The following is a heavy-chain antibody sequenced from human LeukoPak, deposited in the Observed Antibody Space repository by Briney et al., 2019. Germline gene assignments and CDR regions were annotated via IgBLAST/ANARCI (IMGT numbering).Heavy chain of an antibody. J-gene: IGHJ5*02. D-gene: IGHD6-19*01. CDR2: ISYDGSNK. CDR1: GFTFSSYG. CDR3: EKDLGWNGWANWFDP. V-gene: IGHV3-30*18. Sequence: GGSLRLSCAASGFTFSSYGRHRVRQAPGKGLEWVAVISYDGSNKYYADSVKDRFTISRDNSKTTLYLQMNSMRAEDKDVYYCEKDLGWNGWANWFDPWGQGTLVTVSS.